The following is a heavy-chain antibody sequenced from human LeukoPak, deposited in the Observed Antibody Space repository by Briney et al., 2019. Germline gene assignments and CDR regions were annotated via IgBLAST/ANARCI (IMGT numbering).Heavy chain of an antibody. J-gene: IGHJ4*02. CDR2: MNPNSGNT. CDR1: GYTFTSYD. Sequence: ASVKVSCKASGYTFTSYDINWVRQATGQGLEWMGWMNPNSGNTGYAQKFQGRVTMSRNTSINTAYMELSSLRSEDTAVYYCARDLRYCSGGSCYPQGSGYWGQGTLVTVSS. CDR3: ARDLRYCSGGSCYPQGSGY. V-gene: IGHV1-8*01. D-gene: IGHD2-15*01.